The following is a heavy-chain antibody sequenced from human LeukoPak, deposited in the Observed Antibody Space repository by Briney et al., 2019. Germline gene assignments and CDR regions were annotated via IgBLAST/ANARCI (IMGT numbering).Heavy chain of an antibody. CDR1: GFTFSSYS. Sequence: PGGSLRLSCAASGFTFSSYSMNWVRQAPGKGLEWVSSISSSSSYIYYADSVKGRFTISRDNAKNSLYLQMNSLRAEDTAVYYCARDLPWDYYYDSSGYYNRHAFDIWDQGTMVTVSS. J-gene: IGHJ3*02. V-gene: IGHV3-21*01. D-gene: IGHD3-22*01. CDR3: ARDLPWDYYYDSSGYYNRHAFDI. CDR2: ISSSSSYI.